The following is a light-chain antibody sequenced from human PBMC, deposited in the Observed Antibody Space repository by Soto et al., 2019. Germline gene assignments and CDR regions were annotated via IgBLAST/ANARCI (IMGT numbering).Light chain of an antibody. CDR2: AAS. Sequence: SFLSASVGDRVTITCRASHRINIFLAWFQQKPEKAPNLLISAASTLQSGVPSRCSGSGSETEFTLTISFLQAEDATSYCSQLWTIHPRTFG. J-gene: IGKJ2*01. V-gene: IGKV1-9*01. CDR1: HRINIF. CDR3: QLWTIHPRT.